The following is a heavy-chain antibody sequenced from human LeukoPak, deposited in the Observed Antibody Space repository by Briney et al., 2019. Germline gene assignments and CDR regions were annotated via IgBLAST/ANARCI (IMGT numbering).Heavy chain of an antibody. CDR3: ARGKGCASTSCQWRY. J-gene: IGHJ4*02. Sequence: SETLSLTCIVSGGSISNYYWSWIRQPPGKGLEWVAYISYSGGTNSNPSLKSRVTMSNDTSMNQFSLKVNSVTAADTAIYYCARGKGCASTSCQWRYWGQGTLVTVSS. D-gene: IGHD2-2*01. CDR1: GGSISNYY. V-gene: IGHV4-59*01. CDR2: ISYSGGT.